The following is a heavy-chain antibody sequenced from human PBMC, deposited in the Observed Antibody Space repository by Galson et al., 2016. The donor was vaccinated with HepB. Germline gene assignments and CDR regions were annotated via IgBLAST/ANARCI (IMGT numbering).Heavy chain of an antibody. V-gene: IGHV3-33*01. Sequence: SLRLSCAASGFTFNSFGMHWVRQAPGKGLEWVAVIWYDGSNKYYGDSVKGRFTISRDNSKNTLYLQMNSLRAKDTAVYYCARGGVGIAVAATAFDYWGQGTLVTVFS. D-gene: IGHD6-19*01. CDR2: IWYDGSNK. CDR1: GFTFNSFG. J-gene: IGHJ4*02. CDR3: ARGGVGIAVAATAFDY.